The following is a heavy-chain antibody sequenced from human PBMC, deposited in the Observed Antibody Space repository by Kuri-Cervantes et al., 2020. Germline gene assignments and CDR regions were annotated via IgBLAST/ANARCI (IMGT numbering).Heavy chain of an antibody. CDR2: INRNSGNT. CDR3: ARVGRSASPVVVPAAMSYDYMDV. J-gene: IGHJ6*03. CDR1: GYTFTSYD. V-gene: IGHV1-8*01. D-gene: IGHD2-2*01. Sequence: SVKVSCKASGYTFTSYDINWVRQATGQGLEWMGWINRNSGNTGYAQKFQGRVNMTRNTSISTAYMELRSLRPDDTAVYYCARVGRSASPVVVPAAMSYDYMDVWGKGTTVTVSS.